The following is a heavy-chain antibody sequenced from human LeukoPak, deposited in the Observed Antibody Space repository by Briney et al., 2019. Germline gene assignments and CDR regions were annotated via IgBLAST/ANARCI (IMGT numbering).Heavy chain of an antibody. Sequence: GGSLRLSCAASGFTFSSNAMSWVRQAPGKGLEWVSAISGSGDATYYVDSVKGRFIISRDNSKNTLYVQMNGLRAEDTAIYYCAKESKYSFGYCFDYWGQGILVTVSS. V-gene: IGHV3-23*01. CDR1: GFTFSSNA. CDR2: ISGSGDAT. D-gene: IGHD5-18*01. J-gene: IGHJ4*02. CDR3: AKESKYSFGYCFDY.